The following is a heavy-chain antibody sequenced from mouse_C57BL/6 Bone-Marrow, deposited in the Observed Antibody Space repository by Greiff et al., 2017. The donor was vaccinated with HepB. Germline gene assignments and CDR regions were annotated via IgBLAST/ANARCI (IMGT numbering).Heavy chain of an antibody. J-gene: IGHJ2*01. Sequence: DVMLVESGGGLVQPKGSLKLSCAASGFSFNTYAMNWVRQAPGKGLEWVARIRSKSNNYATYYADSVKDRFTISRDDSESMLYLQMNNLKTEDTAMYYCVRYYYGFDYWGQGTTLTVSS. D-gene: IGHD1-1*01. CDR2: IRSKSNNYAT. V-gene: IGHV10-1*01. CDR1: GFSFNTYA. CDR3: VRYYYGFDY.